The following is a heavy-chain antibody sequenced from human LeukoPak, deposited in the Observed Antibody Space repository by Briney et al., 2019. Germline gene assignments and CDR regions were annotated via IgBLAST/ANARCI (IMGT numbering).Heavy chain of an antibody. CDR1: GGSISRGGYY. V-gene: IGHV4-31*03. J-gene: IGHJ6*02. CDR3: ARDYYDSSGYYPLYYYYYGMDV. CDR2: IYYSGST. Sequence: SQTLSLTCTVSGGSISRGGYYWSWIRQHPGKGLEWIGYIYYSGSTYYNPSLKSRVTISVDTSKNQFSLKLSSVTAADTAVYYCARDYYDSSGYYPLYYYYYGMDVWGQGTTVTVSS. D-gene: IGHD3-22*01.